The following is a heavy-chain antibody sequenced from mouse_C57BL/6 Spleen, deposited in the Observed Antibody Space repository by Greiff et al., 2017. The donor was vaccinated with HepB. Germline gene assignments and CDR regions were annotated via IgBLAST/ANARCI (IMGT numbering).Heavy chain of an antibody. J-gene: IGHJ2*01. CDR3: ARERELGTFDY. D-gene: IGHD4-1*01. CDR1: GFTFSSYA. Sequence: EVKVVESGGGLVKPGGSLKLSCAASGFTFSSYAMSWVRQTPEKRLEWVATISDGGSYTYYPDNVKGRFTISRDNAKNNLYLQMSHLKSEDTAMYYCARERELGTFDYWGQGTTLTVSS. CDR2: ISDGGSYT. V-gene: IGHV5-4*01.